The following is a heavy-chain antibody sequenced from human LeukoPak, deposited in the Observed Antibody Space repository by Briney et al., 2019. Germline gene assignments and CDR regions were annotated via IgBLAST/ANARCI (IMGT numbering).Heavy chain of an antibody. Sequence: GGSLRLSCAASGFTFSSYGMHWVRQAPGKGLEWVAVISYDGSNKYYADSVEGRFTISRDNSKNTLYLQMNSLRAEDTAVYYCVAEFDYWGQGTLVTVSS. CDR3: VAEFDY. J-gene: IGHJ4*02. V-gene: IGHV3-30*03. CDR1: GFTFSSYG. D-gene: IGHD6-13*01. CDR2: ISYDGSNK.